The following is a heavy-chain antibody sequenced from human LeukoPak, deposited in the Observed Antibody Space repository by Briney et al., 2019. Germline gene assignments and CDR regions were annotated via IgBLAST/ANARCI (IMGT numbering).Heavy chain of an antibody. D-gene: IGHD5-18*01. V-gene: IGHV1-18*04. CDR1: GYTFTSYY. CDR3: ARAVDTAMGLYYYYGMDV. J-gene: IGHJ6*02. Sequence: ASVKVSCKASGYTFTSYYMHWVRQAPGQGLEWMGWISAYNGNTNYAQKLQGRVTMTTDTSTSTAYMELRSLRSDDTAVYYCARAVDTAMGLYYYYGMDVWGQGTTVTVSS. CDR2: ISAYNGNT.